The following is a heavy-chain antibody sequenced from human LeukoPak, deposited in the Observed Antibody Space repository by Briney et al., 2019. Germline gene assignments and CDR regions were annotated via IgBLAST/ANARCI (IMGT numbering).Heavy chain of an antibody. CDR1: GFTFSSYA. D-gene: IGHD6-19*01. V-gene: IGHV3-30-3*01. Sequence: GGSLRLSCAASGFTFSSYAMHWVRQAPGKGLEWVAVISYDGSNKYYADSVKGRFTISRDNSKNTLYLQMNSLRAEDTAVYYCAKGGSSGQYYFDYWGQGTLVTVSS. J-gene: IGHJ4*02. CDR2: ISYDGSNK. CDR3: AKGGSSGQYYFDY.